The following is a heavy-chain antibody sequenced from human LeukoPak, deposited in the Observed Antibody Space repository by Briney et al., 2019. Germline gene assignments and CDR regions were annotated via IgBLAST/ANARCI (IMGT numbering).Heavy chain of an antibody. CDR2: ISGSGGST. J-gene: IGHJ4*02. Sequence: GASLTLSCAASGFTFSSYAMSWVRQAPGKGLEWVSPISGSGGSTYYADSVKRLFTISRDNSKYTLYLQMSSLRAEDTAVYYCAKLLTTVTTPYFDYWGQGTLVTVSS. CDR3: AKLLTTVTTPYFDY. CDR1: GFTFSSYA. V-gene: IGHV3-23*01. D-gene: IGHD4-17*01.